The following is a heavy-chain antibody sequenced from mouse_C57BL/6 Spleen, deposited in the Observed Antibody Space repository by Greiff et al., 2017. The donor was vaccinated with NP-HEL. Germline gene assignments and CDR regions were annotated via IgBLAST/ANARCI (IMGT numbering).Heavy chain of an antibody. CDR2: IHTNSGST. Sequence: QVQLQQPGAELVKPGASVTLSCKASGYTFTSYWMHWVKQSPGHGLEWIGMIHTNSGSTNYNEKFKSKATLTVDKSSSTAYMQLSSLTSEDSAVCYGASGGYGNYFYWGQGTTLTVSS. V-gene: IGHV1-64*01. J-gene: IGHJ2*01. CDR3: ASGGYGNYFY. CDR1: GYTFTSYW. D-gene: IGHD2-10*02.